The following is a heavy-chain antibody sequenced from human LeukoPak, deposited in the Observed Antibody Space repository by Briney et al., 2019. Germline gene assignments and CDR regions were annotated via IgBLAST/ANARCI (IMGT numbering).Heavy chain of an antibody. Sequence: SETLSLTCAVSGGSISSSNWWSWVRQPPGKGLEWIGEIYHSGSTNYNPSLKSRVTISVDKSKNQFSLKLSSVTAADTAVYYCARAGYYGSGSYPFDYWGQGTLVTVSS. CDR3: ARAGYYGSGSYPFDY. CDR1: GGSISSSNW. J-gene: IGHJ4*02. V-gene: IGHV4-4*02. D-gene: IGHD3-10*01. CDR2: IYHSGST.